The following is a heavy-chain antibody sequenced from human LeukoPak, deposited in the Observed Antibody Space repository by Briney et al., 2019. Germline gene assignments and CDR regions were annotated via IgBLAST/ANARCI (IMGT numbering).Heavy chain of an antibody. D-gene: IGHD2-8*01. V-gene: IGHV1-18*01. CDR2: VSAYADNT. CDR1: GYTFTNYG. J-gene: IGHJ4*02. Sequence: ASVRVSCKASGYTFTNYGITWVRQAPGQGLEWMGWVSAYADNTNYVQKIQGRVTMTTDTSTSTAYMELRSLRSDATAVYYFARVCIGCNGFDYWGQGTLVTVSS. CDR3: ARVCIGCNGFDY.